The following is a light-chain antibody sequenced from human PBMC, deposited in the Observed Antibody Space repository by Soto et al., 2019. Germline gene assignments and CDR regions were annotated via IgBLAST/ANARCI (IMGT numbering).Light chain of an antibody. CDR2: GAS. V-gene: IGKV3-15*01. J-gene: IGKJ1*01. CDR1: QSVSSN. CDR3: QQYNNWPRT. Sequence: EIVMTQSPATLSVSPGERATLSCRASQSVSSNLAWYQQKPDQAPRLLIYGASTRATGIPARFSGSGSGTEFTLPISSLQSEDFAVYYCQQYNNWPRTFGHGTKVEIK.